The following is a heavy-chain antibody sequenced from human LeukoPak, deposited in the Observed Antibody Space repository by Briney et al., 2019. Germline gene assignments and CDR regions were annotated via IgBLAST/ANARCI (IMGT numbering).Heavy chain of an antibody. J-gene: IGHJ4*02. D-gene: IGHD3-16*01. CDR1: GGSFSGYY. CDR2: INHSGST. Sequence: SETLSLTCAVYGGSFSGYYWSWIRQPPGKGLEWIGEINHSGSTNYNPSLKSRVTISVDTSKNQFSLKLSSVTAADTAVYYCARLAFGGTGLDYWGQGTLVTVSS. V-gene: IGHV4-34*01. CDR3: ARLAFGGTGLDY.